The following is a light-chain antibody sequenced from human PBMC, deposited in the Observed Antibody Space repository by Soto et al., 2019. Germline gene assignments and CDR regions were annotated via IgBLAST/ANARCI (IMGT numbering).Light chain of an antibody. CDR1: NIGNKR. J-gene: IGLJ1*01. CDR3: QVWDIMTDNYV. Sequence: SYELTQPPSVSVAPEKTVTITCGGNNIGNKRVHWYRQKPGQAPVLVISYDSDRPSGIPERFSGSNSGNTATLTISRVEDGDEADYYCQVWDIMTDNYVFGPGTKLTVL. V-gene: IGLV3-21*04. CDR2: YDS.